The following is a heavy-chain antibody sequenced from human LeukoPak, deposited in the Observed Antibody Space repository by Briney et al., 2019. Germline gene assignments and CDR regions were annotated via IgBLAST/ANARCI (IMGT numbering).Heavy chain of an antibody. J-gene: IGHJ5*02. V-gene: IGHV4-28*01. D-gene: IGHD6-13*01. Sequence: PSETLSLTCAVSGYSISSSSWWGWIRQPPGKGLEWIGYIYYSESTYYNPSLKSRVTMSVDTSKNQFSLKLSSVTAVDTAVYYCARNLLGIAVAGSWGQGILVTVSS. CDR2: IYYSEST. CDR3: ARNLLGIAVAGS. CDR1: GYSISSSSW.